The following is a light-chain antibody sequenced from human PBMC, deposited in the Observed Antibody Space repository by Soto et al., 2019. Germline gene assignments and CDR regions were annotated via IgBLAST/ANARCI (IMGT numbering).Light chain of an antibody. J-gene: IGLJ1*01. Sequence: QSVLTQPASVSGSPGQSITISCTGTTSDVGSYNLVSWYQHHPGKAPKLMIYEVSRRPSGVPERFSGSKSGNTASLTVSGLQAEDEAHYYCSSYAGSNNFVFGTGTKLTVL. CDR2: EVS. V-gene: IGLV2-8*01. CDR1: TSDVGSYNL. CDR3: SSYAGSNNFV.